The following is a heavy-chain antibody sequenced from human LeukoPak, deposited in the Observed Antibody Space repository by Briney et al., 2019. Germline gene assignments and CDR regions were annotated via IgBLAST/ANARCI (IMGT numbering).Heavy chain of an antibody. CDR3: ATGHSSGWYFDL. V-gene: IGHV3-23*01. Sequence: GGSLRLSCAASGFTFSRYAMSWVRQAPGKGLEWVYTISNTGGSTCYADSVKGRFTISRDNAESSLYLQMNSLRDEDTAVYYCATGHSSGWYFDLWGRGTLVTVSS. CDR1: GFTFSRYA. J-gene: IGHJ2*01. CDR2: ISNTGGST. D-gene: IGHD6-19*01.